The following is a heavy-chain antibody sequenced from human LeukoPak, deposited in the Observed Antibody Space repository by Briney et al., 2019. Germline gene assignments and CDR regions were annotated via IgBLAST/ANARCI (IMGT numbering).Heavy chain of an antibody. CDR2: INPNSGGT. CDR3: ARDSHPTPQRYCSGGSCYSKNYYYYGVDV. D-gene: IGHD2-15*01. V-gene: IGHV1-2*06. J-gene: IGHJ6*02. Sequence: ASVKVSCKASGYTFTGYYMHWVRQAPGQGLEWMGRINPNSGGTNYAQKFQGRVTMTRDTSISTAYMELSRLRSDDTAVYYCARDSHPTPQRYCSGGSCYSKNYYYYGVDVWGQGTTVTVSS. CDR1: GYTFTGYY.